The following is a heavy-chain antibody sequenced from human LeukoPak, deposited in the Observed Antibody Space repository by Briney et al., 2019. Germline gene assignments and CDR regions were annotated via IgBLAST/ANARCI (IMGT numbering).Heavy chain of an antibody. Sequence: PGGSLRLSCAASGFSFSNYVMHWVRQAPGKGLEWVAVISYDGTNKYYADFVKGRFTISRDNSKNTLYLQINSLRVEDTAVYHCARDQQWLLLYYFDYWGRGTLVTVSS. J-gene: IGHJ4*02. CDR1: GFSFSNYV. V-gene: IGHV3-30-3*01. CDR3: ARDQQWLLLYYFDY. CDR2: ISYDGTNK. D-gene: IGHD6-19*01.